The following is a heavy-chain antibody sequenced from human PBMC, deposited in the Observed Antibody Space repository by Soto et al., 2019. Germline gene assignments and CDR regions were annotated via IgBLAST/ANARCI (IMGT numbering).Heavy chain of an antibody. CDR3: ARDGYYYGSGDQNWFDP. CDR1: GYTFITYG. Sequence: QVQLVQSGAEVKKPGASVKVSCKASGYTFITYGISWVRQAPGQGLEWMGWISAYNGNTNYAQKLQGRVTMTTDTSXSLXYLELRTLRSDDTAVYFCARDGYYYGSGDQNWFDPWGQGTLVTVSS. J-gene: IGHJ5*02. D-gene: IGHD3-10*01. V-gene: IGHV1-18*01. CDR2: ISAYNGNT.